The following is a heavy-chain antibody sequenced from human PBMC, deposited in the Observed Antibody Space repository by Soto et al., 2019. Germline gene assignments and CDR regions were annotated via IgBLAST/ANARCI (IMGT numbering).Heavy chain of an antibody. CDR3: ARLGAYYQSLDP. CDR1: GFTFSNAW. Sequence: PVGSLRLSCAASGFTFSNAWMNWVRQAPGKGLEWVGRIKSKTDGGTTDYAAPVKGRFTITLETSKSQFSLRLTSVTASDTAVYYCARLGAYYQSLDPWGQGTVVTVSS. V-gene: IGHV3-15*07. D-gene: IGHD2-21*01. J-gene: IGHJ5*02. CDR2: IKSKTDGGTT.